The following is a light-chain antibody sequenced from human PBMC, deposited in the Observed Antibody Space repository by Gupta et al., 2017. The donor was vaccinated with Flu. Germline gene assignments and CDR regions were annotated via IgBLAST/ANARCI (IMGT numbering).Light chain of an antibody. CDR3: QQYGGSPRT. V-gene: IGKV3-20*01. J-gene: IGKJ2*01. CDR1: ERIGGSY. CDR2: GAS. Sequence: GTLYLSPGERATLSCRASERIGGSYLAWYQQRPGQAPRLLIYGASIRATGIPDRFSGSGSGTDFTLTIIRLQPEDFAVYYCQQYGGSPRTFGQGTKLEIK.